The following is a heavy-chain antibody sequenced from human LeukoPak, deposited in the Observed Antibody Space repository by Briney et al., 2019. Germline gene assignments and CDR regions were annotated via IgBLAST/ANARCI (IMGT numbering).Heavy chain of an antibody. Sequence: SETLSLTCTVSGGSVTTPNYWWGWVRQPPGKGLEWIGSLSYSGETYYSPSLESRVTISADTSKNQFSLRLTSVTPADTAVYYCASRGNFGYFDYWGQRILVTVSS. CDR3: ASRGNFGYFDY. CDR2: LSYSGET. CDR1: GGSVTTPNYW. J-gene: IGHJ4*02. V-gene: IGHV4-39*01. D-gene: IGHD3-10*01.